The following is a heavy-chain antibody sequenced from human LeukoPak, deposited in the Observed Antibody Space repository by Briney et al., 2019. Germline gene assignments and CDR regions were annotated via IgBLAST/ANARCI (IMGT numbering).Heavy chain of an antibody. J-gene: IGHJ6*03. V-gene: IGHV1-69*05. CDR3: ARSAGPVVVPAAIGASGHYYYMDV. CDR2: IIPIFGTA. Sequence: EASVKVSCKAPGGTFSRYAISWVRRAPGQGLEWMGGIIPIFGTANYAQKFQGRVTITTDESTSTAYMDLSSLRSEDSAVYYCARSAGPVVVPAAIGASGHYYYMDVWDKGTTVTVSS. D-gene: IGHD2-2*02. CDR1: GGTFSRYA.